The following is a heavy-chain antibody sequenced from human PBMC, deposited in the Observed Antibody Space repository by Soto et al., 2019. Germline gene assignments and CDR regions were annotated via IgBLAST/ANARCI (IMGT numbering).Heavy chain of an antibody. D-gene: IGHD3-10*01. Sequence: QVQLQQWGAGLLKPSETLSLTCAVYGGSFSGYSWTWIRQPPGKGLEWIGQINHSGSANYNPSLKSRVTIPSGTSKTQFSLDLSSMTAADTAVYYCARGLFSEDYYSGGWDYFDSWGQGTLVPVSS. CDR3: ARGLFSEDYYSGGWDYFDS. V-gene: IGHV4-34*01. J-gene: IGHJ4*02. CDR1: GGSFSGYS. CDR2: INHSGSA.